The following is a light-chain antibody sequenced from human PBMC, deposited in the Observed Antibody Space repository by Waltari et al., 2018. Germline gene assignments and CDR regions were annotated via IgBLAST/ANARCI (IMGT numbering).Light chain of an antibody. CDR1: SSDVGAYNY. CDR3: SSYISSSTLEL. CDR2: HVS. V-gene: IGLV2-14*03. Sequence: QSALTQPASVSGSPGQSITISCTGTSSDVGAYNYVSWYQQPPGKAPKPIIFHVSNRPSGVSNRFSGSKSGNTASLTISGLQAEDEADYYCSSYISSSTLELFGGGTSLTVL. J-gene: IGLJ2*01.